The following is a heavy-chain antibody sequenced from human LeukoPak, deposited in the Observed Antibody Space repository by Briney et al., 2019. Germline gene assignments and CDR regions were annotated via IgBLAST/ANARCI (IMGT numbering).Heavy chain of an antibody. D-gene: IGHD3-9*01. CDR1: GYTFTSYA. V-gene: IGHV7-4-1*02. Sequence: GASVKVSCKASGYTFTSYAMNWVRQAPGQGLEWMGWINTNTGNPTYAQGFTGRFVFSLDTSVSTAYLQISSLKAEDTAVYYCARYGRYDILWDYYYYYMDVWGKGTTVTVSS. CDR3: ARYGRYDILWDYYYYYMDV. J-gene: IGHJ6*03. CDR2: INTNTGNP.